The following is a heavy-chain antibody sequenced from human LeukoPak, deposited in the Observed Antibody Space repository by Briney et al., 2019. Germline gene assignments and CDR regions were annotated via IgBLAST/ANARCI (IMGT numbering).Heavy chain of an antibody. J-gene: IGHJ4*02. CDR1: GYTFTSYG. CDR3: ARVNTPYYYDSSGYMYYFDC. CDR2: ISAYNGNT. Sequence: ASVKVSCKASGYTFTSYGISWVRQAPGQGREWMGWISAYNGNTNYAQKLQGRVTMTTDTSTSTAYMELRSLRSDDTAVYYCARVNTPYYYDSSGYMYYFDCWGQGTLVTVSS. D-gene: IGHD3-22*01. V-gene: IGHV1-18*01.